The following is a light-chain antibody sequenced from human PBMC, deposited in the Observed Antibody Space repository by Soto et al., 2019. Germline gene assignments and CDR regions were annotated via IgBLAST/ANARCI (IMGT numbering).Light chain of an antibody. Sequence: EIVMTQSPASLSVSPGERATLSCRASQNVNSNLAWYQQKPGQAPRFLIYGASTRATGIPARFSGSGSGTEFTLTISSLRSEDFAVYYCHHYNNWPRTFRQGTKVDIK. J-gene: IGKJ1*01. V-gene: IGKV3-15*01. CDR2: GAS. CDR1: QNVNSN. CDR3: HHYNNWPRT.